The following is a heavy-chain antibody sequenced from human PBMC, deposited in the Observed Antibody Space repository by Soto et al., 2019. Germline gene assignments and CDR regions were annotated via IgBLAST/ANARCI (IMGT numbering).Heavy chain of an antibody. CDR1: GYTLTELS. J-gene: IGHJ3*02. V-gene: IGHV1-24*01. Sequence: QVQLVRSGAEVKKPGASVKVSCKVSGYTLTELSMHWVRQAPGKGLEWMGGFDPEDGETIYAQKFQGRVTMTEDTSTDTAYMELSSLRSEDTAVYYCATPIRRSGNTMRGLYAFDIWGQGTMVTVSS. CDR3: ATPIRRSGNTMRGLYAFDI. CDR2: FDPEDGET. D-gene: IGHD3-10*01.